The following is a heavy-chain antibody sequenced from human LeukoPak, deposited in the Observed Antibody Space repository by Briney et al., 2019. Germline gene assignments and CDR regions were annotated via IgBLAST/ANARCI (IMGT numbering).Heavy chain of an antibody. D-gene: IGHD4-23*01. V-gene: IGHV5-51*01. CDR3: VRQDGGGLYYFDY. CDR2: IYPGDSDT. CDR1: GYTFTYW. Sequence: GESLRISCKGSGYTFTYWIAWVRQMPGKGLEWMGIIYPGDSDTRYSPSFQGQVTISVDKSISTAYLQWSSLKASDTAMYYCVRQDGGGLYYFDYWGQGTLVTVSS. J-gene: IGHJ4*02.